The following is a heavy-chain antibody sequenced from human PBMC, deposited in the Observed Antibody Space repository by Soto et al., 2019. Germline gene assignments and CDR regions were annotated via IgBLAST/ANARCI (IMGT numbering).Heavy chain of an antibody. CDR1: GFTFTSSA. Sequence: SVKVSCKASGFTFTSSAMQWVRQARGQRLEWIGWIVVGSGNTNYAQKFQERVTITRDMSTSTAYMELSSLRSEDTAVYYCAADKDSYYYYYGMDVWGQGTTVTVSS. V-gene: IGHV1-58*02. J-gene: IGHJ6*02. CDR3: AADKDSYYYYYGMDV. CDR2: IVVGSGNT.